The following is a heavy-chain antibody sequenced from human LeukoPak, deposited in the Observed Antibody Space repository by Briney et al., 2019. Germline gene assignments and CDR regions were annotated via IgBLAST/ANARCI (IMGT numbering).Heavy chain of an antibody. J-gene: IGHJ4*02. CDR2: ISGNNDNP. CDR3: ARDRPYFDY. Sequence: ASVKVSCKTSGYTFSNFGINWVRQAPGQGLEWMGWISGNNDNPNYGQKFQGRFTVTTDSSTSTAYMELRNLRFDDTAVYYCARDRPYFDYWGQGTLVTVSS. V-gene: IGHV1-18*01. CDR1: GYTFSNFG.